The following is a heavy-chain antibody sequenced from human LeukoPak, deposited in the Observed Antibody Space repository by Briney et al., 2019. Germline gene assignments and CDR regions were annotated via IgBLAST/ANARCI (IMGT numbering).Heavy chain of an antibody. CDR3: AREIDYGGGTDY. CDR2: INPRGGST. V-gene: IGHV1-46*01. CDR1: GYTFTSYY. J-gene: IGHJ4*02. Sequence: ASVKVSCKASGYTFTSYYIHWVRQAPGQGLEWMGIINPRGGSTSYAQNFQGRVTMTRDMSTSTVYIELSSLRSEDTAVYYCAREIDYGGGTDYWGQGTLVTVSS. D-gene: IGHD4-23*01.